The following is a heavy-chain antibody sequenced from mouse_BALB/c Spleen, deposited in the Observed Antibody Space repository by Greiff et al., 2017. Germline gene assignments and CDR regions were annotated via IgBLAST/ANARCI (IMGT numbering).Heavy chain of an antibody. Sequence: QVQLQQPGAELVKPGASVKLSCKASGYTFTSYWMHWVKQRPGQGLEWIGEINPSNGRTNYNEKFKSKATLTVDKSSSTAYMQLSSLTSEDSAVYYCARSRGNWYFDVWGAGTTVTVSS. CDR2: INPSNGRT. CDR1: GYTFTSYW. D-gene: IGHD2-14*01. CDR3: ARSRGNWYFDV. J-gene: IGHJ1*01. V-gene: IGHV1S81*02.